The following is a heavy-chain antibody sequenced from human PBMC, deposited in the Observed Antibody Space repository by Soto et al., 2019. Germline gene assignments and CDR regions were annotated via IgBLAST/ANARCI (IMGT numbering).Heavy chain of an antibody. CDR3: ARGGLSNYYDSSGYYDYYYYGMDV. CDR2: IWYDGSNK. J-gene: IGHJ6*02. D-gene: IGHD3-22*01. CDR1: GFTFSSYG. V-gene: IGHV3-33*01. Sequence: GVSLHLSCAASGFTFSSYGMHWVRPAPGKGLEWVAVIWYDGSNKYYADSVKGRFTISRDNSKNTLYLQMNSLRAEDTAVYYCARGGLSNYYDSSGYYDYYYYGMDVWGQGTTVTVSS.